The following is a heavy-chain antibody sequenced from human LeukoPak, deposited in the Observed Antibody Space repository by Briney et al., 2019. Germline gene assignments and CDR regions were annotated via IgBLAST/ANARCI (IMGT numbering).Heavy chain of an antibody. D-gene: IGHD3-16*01. CDR1: GGSFSGSY. CDR2: IYYTGST. Sequence: PSGTLSLTCSVSGGSFSGSYWGWIRQPPGKGLEWIGSIYYTGSTYYNPSLKSRVTISVDTSKNQFSLKLSSVTAADTAVYYCARETSQKGAHYMDVWGKGTTVTISS. V-gene: IGHV4-39*07. J-gene: IGHJ6*03. CDR3: ARETSQKGAHYMDV.